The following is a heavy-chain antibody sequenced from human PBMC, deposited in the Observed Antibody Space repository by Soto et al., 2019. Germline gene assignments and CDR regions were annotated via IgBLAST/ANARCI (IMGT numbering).Heavy chain of an antibody. CDR3: AREGRGGDYYGMDV. CDR2: IYYSGST. J-gene: IGHJ6*02. D-gene: IGHD3-16*01. V-gene: IGHV4-31*03. CDR1: GGSMSSGGYY. Sequence: PSETLSLTCTVSGGSMSSGGYYWSWIRQHPGKGLEWIGYIYYSGSTYYNPSLKSRVTISVDTSKNQFSLKLSSVTAADTAVYYCAREGRGGDYYGMDVWGQGTTVTVSS.